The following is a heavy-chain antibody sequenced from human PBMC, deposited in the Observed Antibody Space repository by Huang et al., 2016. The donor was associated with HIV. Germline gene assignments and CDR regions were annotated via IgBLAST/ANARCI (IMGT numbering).Heavy chain of an antibody. Sequence: EVQLVQSGAEVKKPGESLKISCKGSGYTFTNSWIGWVRQMPGKGLEWMGLIYPGASYLRYSPSFQGQVTISADKSISTAYLLWSTLEASDTAMYYCARGATLTGNTNFFDVWGQGTMVSVSS. CDR1: GYTFTNSW. V-gene: IGHV5-51*03. D-gene: IGHD3-9*01. CDR3: ARGATLTGNTNFFDV. CDR2: IYPGASYL. J-gene: IGHJ3*01.